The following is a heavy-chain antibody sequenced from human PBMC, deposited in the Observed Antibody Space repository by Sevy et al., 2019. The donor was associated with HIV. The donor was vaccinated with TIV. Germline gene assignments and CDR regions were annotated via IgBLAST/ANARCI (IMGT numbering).Heavy chain of an antibody. CDR3: AKGRDSSGWYYYGMDV. J-gene: IGHJ6*02. CDR1: GFTFSSYG. V-gene: IGHV3-30*18. Sequence: GGSLRLSCAASGFTFSSYGMHWVRQAPGKGLEWVAFISYDGSNKYYADSVKGRFTISRDNSKNTLYLQMNSLRAEDTAVYYCAKGRDSSGWYYYGMDVWGQGPTVTVSS. CDR2: ISYDGSNK. D-gene: IGHD6-19*01.